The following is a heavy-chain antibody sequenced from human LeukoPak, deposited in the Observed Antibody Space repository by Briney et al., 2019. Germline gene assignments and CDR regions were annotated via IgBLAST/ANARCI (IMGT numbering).Heavy chain of an antibody. D-gene: IGHD3-10*01. Sequence: GGSMRLSCAASGFTFSSYSMNWVRQAPGKGLEWVSYISSASNTIYYADSVKGRFTISRDNAKNSLYLQMNSLRAEDTAMYYCARDGWFGDYNWFDPWGQGTLVTVSS. V-gene: IGHV3-48*01. CDR3: ARDGWFGDYNWFDP. CDR2: ISSASNTI. J-gene: IGHJ5*02. CDR1: GFTFSSYS.